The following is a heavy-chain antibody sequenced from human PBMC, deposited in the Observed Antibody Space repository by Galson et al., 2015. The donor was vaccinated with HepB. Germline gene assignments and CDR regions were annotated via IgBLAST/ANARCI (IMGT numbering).Heavy chain of an antibody. J-gene: IGHJ4*02. D-gene: IGHD3-3*01. CDR1: GFTFSSYW. Sequence: SLRLSCAASGFTFSSYWMNWVRQAPGKGLEWVANIKEDGSEKYFVDSVKGRFTISRDNAKNSLYLQMNSLRAEDTAVYYCTRDFRRDYDFWSGFGDYWGQGKLVTVSS. CDR3: TRDFRRDYDFWSGFGDY. CDR2: IKEDGSEK. V-gene: IGHV3-7*01.